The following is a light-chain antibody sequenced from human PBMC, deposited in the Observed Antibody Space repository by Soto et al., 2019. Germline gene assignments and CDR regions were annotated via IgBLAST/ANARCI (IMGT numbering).Light chain of an antibody. V-gene: IGKV3D-15*01. J-gene: IGKJ5*01. CDR1: QSINSD. Sequence: EIVMTQSPATLSVCPGETTRLSFRASQSINSDVAWYQQKVGQTPRLLIHGASTRATGIAARFSGSGSGTEFTLTISSLQSEDFAVYYCQQYNNWPLTFGQGTRLEIK. CDR2: GAS. CDR3: QQYNNWPLT.